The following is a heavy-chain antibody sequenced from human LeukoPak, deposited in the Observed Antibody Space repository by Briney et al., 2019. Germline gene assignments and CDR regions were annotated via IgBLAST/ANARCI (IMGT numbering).Heavy chain of an antibody. Sequence: GTLSLTCTVSGGSLSSSSYNWDWARQPAGTGLEWLGSVYYSGSIYYNPSLKSRVTMSVDTSKNQFSMRLSSATAAHTAVYYCARHVRKRGIAVAGTPGWCDPWGQGTLVTVSS. V-gene: IGHV4-39*01. J-gene: IGHJ5*02. CDR3: ARHVRKRGIAVAGTPGWCDP. D-gene: IGHD6-19*01. CDR2: VYYSGSI. CDR1: GGSLSSSSYN.